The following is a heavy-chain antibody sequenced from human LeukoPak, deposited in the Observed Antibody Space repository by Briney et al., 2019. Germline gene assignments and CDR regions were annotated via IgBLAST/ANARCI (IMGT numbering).Heavy chain of an antibody. Sequence: GRSLRLSCAASEFTFSSYAMSWVRQAPGKGLEWVSSISDSGTGTYYAVSVRGRFTISRDNSKNTLYLQMDSLRAEDTAVYYCARDPYRFAFDIWGQGTVVLVSS. V-gene: IGHV3-23*01. CDR1: EFTFSSYA. CDR3: ARDPYRFAFDI. CDR2: ISDSGTGT. D-gene: IGHD1-26*01. J-gene: IGHJ3*02.